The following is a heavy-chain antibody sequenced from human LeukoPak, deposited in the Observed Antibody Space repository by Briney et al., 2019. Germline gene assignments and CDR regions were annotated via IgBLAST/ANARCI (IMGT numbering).Heavy chain of an antibody. Sequence: PSQTLSLTCAVSGCSISSGGYSWSWIRQPPGKGLEWIGYIYHSGSTNYNPSLKSRVTISVDTSKNQFSLKLSSVTAADTAVYYCARGRRWSSSYHRLDYWGQGTLVTVSS. CDR1: GCSISSGGYS. CDR2: IYHSGST. V-gene: IGHV4-30-2*01. J-gene: IGHJ4*02. CDR3: ARGRRWSSSYHRLDY. D-gene: IGHD6-6*01.